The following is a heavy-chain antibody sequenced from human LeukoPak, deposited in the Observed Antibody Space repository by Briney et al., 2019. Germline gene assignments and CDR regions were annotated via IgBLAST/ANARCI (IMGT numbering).Heavy chain of an antibody. CDR1: SGSVSSGSYY. CDR3: ARDHCGGGDCYHNWFDP. V-gene: IGHV4-61*01. J-gene: IGHJ5*02. CDR2: IYYSGST. Sequence: SETLSLTCTVSSGSVSSGSYYWSWIRQPPGKGLEWIGYIYYSGSTNYNPSLKSRVTISVDTSKNQFSLKLSSVTAADTAVYYCARDHCGGGDCYHNWFDPWGQGTLVTVSS. D-gene: IGHD2-21*02.